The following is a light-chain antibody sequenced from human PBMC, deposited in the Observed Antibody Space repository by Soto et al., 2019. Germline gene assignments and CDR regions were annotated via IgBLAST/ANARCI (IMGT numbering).Light chain of an antibody. CDR3: QSYDNSLSGVV. CDR2: EGS. J-gene: IGLJ2*01. CDR1: SSDVGSYNL. Sequence: QSALTQPASVSGSPGQSITISCTGTSSDVGSYNLVSWYQQHPGKAPKLMIYEGSKRPSGVSNRFSGSKSGNTASLTISGLQAEDEADYYCQSYDNSLSGVVFGGGTKVTVL. V-gene: IGLV2-23*01.